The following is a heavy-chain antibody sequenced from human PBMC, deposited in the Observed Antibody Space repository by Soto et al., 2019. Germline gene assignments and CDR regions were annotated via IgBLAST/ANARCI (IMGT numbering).Heavy chain of an antibody. J-gene: IGHJ4*02. CDR2: VSGSGGST. CDR1: GFTFNNYA. V-gene: IGHV3-23*01. D-gene: IGHD3-10*01. CDR3: AKDTVGDYSGSGSYLGHLDY. Sequence: EVQLLESGGGLVQPGGSLRLSCAASGFTFNNYAINWVRQAPGKGLEWVSDVSGSGGSTYYADSVKGRFTIDRDNSKNPLYLQMNSLRAEDAALYYCAKDTVGDYSGSGSYLGHLDYWGQGTLVTVSS.